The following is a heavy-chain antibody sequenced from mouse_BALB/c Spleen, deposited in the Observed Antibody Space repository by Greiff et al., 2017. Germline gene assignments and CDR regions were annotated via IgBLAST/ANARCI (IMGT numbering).Heavy chain of an antibody. D-gene: IGHD2-4*01. CDR1: GFTFSDYY. J-gene: IGHJ3*01. CDR2: ISDGGSYT. CDR3: ARELYDYDRGFAY. V-gene: IGHV5-4*02. Sequence: EVMLVESGGGLVKPGGSLKLSCAASGFTFSDYYMYWVRQTPEKRLEWVATISDGGSYTYYPDSVKGRFTISRDNAKNNLYLQMSSLKSEDTAMYYCARELYDYDRGFAYWGQGTLVTVSA.